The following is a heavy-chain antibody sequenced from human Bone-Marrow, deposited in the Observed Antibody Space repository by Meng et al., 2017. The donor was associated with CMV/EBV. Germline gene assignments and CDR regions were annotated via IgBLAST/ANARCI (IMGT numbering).Heavy chain of an antibody. J-gene: IGHJ6*02. CDR1: GFMFSDYA. V-gene: IGHV3-48*03. CDR2: ISSSGSTI. CDR3: ARGQLNYYYYYGMDV. Sequence: GESLKISCAASGFMFSDYAMHWVRQAPGKGLEWVSYISSSGSTIYYADSVKGRFTISRDNAKNSLYLQMNSLRAEDTAVYYCARGQLNYYYYYGMDVWGQGTTVTVSS. D-gene: IGHD6-6*01.